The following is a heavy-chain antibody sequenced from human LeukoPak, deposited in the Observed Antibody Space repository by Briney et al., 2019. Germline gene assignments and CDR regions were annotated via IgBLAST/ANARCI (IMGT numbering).Heavy chain of an antibody. CDR3: ASSGYTNNWFDP. CDR1: GGSISSYY. J-gene: IGHJ5*02. CDR2: IHTSGCT. D-gene: IGHD3-22*01. V-gene: IGHV4-4*09. Sequence: SETLSLTCTVSGGSISSYYWSWIRQPPGKGLEWIGYIHTSGCTNYNPSLKSRVTISVDTSKNQFSLKLSSVTAAATAVYYCASSGYTNNWFDPWGQGTLVTVSS.